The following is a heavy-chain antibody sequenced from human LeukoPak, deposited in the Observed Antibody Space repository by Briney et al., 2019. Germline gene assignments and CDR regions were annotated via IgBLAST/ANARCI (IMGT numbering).Heavy chain of an antibody. CDR1: GYTLTELS. CDR2: FDPEDGET. Sequence: ASVKVSCKVSGYTLTELSMHWVRQAPGKGLEWMGGFDPEDGETIYAQKLQGRVTMTEDTSTDTAYMELSSLRSEDTAVYYRATQASLLWFGELLTGWGQGTLVTVSS. D-gene: IGHD3-10*01. V-gene: IGHV1-24*01. CDR3: ATQASLLWFGELLTG. J-gene: IGHJ4*02.